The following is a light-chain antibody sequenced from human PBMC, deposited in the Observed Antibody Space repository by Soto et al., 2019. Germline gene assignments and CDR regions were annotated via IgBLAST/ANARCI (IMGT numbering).Light chain of an antibody. CDR2: ASS. Sequence: DIQMTQSPSSLSASVGDRVTITCRTSQSVSIYVNWYQQKPGKTPILLIYASSSLQSGVPSRFSGSGSGTDFTLTISSLEPEDFATYYCQQSDSTPTFGKGTKVEIK. CDR1: QSVSIY. V-gene: IGKV1-39*01. CDR3: QQSDSTPT. J-gene: IGKJ2*01.